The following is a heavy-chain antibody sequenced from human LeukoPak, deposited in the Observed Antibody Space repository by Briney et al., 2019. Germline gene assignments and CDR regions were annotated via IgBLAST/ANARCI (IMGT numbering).Heavy chain of an antibody. J-gene: IGHJ3*02. D-gene: IGHD3-10*01. CDR1: GGSISSGDYY. CDR3: ASFSGSYYLGAFDI. CDR2: IYYSGST. V-gene: IGHV4-30-4*08. Sequence: SETLSLTCTVSGGSISSGDYYWSWIRQPPGKGLEWIGYIYYSGSTYYNPSLKSRVTISVDTSKNQFSLKLSSVTAADTAVYYCASFSGSYYLGAFDIWGQGTMVTVSS.